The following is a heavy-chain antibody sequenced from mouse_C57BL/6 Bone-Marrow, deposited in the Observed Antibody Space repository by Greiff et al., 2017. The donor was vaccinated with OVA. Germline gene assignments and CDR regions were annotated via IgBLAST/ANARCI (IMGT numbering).Heavy chain of an antibody. CDR3: ATYWDGFAY. CDR2: IDPSDSTT. V-gene: IGHV1-50*01. D-gene: IGHD4-1*01. CDR1: GYTFTSYW. J-gene: IGHJ3*01. Sequence: QVQLQQPGAELVKPGASVKLSCKASGYTFTSYWMQWVKQRPGQGLEWIGEIDPSDSTTNYNQKFKGKAPLTVDTSSSTAYMELSSLTSEDSAVYYCATYWDGFAYWGQGTLVTVSA.